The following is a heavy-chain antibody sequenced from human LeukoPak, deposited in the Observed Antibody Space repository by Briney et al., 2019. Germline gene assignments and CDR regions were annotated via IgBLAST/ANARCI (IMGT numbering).Heavy chain of an antibody. D-gene: IGHD6-6*01. J-gene: IGHJ4*02. V-gene: IGHV3-53*01. CDR3: ARDLLGALYSSSVG. CDR2: IYSGGST. CDR1: GFTVSSNY. Sequence: GGSLRLSCAASGFTVSSNYMSWVRQAPGKGLEWVSVIYSGGSTYYADSVKGRFTISRDNSKNTLYLQMNSLRAEDTAVYYCARDLLGALYSSSVGWGQGTLVTVSS.